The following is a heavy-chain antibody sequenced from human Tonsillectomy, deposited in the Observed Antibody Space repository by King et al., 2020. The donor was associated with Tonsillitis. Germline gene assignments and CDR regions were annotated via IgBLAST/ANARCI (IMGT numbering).Heavy chain of an antibody. V-gene: IGHV5-10-1*01. Sequence: QLVQSGAEVKKPGESLRISCKGSGYSFTSYWISWVRQMPGKGLEWMGRIDPSDSYTNYSPSFQGHVTISADKSISTAYLQWSSLKASDTAMYYCARLGEGQWLGNYYYYMDVWGKGTTVTVSS. D-gene: IGHD6-19*01. CDR3: ARLGEGQWLGNYYYYMDV. J-gene: IGHJ6*03. CDR2: IDPSDSYT. CDR1: GYSFTSYW.